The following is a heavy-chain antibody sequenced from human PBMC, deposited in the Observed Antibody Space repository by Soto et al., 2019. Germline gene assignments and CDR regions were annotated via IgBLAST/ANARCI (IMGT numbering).Heavy chain of an antibody. CDR1: GFDFSGHA. J-gene: IGHJ4*02. Sequence: QVQLVESGGGVGQPGGSLRLSCAASGFDFSGHAMHWVRQPPGKGPEWLATVSFDGGDEFYADSVKGRFTISRDNAKNSVYLQMNSLRAEDTAVYYCARDLGYYDSSGYFDYWGQGTLVTVSS. CDR2: VSFDGGDE. D-gene: IGHD3-22*01. CDR3: ARDLGYYDSSGYFDY. V-gene: IGHV3-30-3*01.